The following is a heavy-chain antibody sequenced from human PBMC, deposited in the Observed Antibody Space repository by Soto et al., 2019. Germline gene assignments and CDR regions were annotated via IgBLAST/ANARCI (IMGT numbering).Heavy chain of an antibody. CDR3: AKSQRGSYLAAFDV. Sequence: EVHLLESGGALVQPGGSLRLSCTVSGISFSDYPMDWVRQAPGKGLEWVSRISGTSLSTYYADSVKGRFTISRDNSNNTLDLDMSSLRGEDTAIYYCAKSQRGSYLAAFDVWVQGTTVTVSS. D-gene: IGHD1-26*01. CDR2: ISGTSLST. J-gene: IGHJ3*01. CDR1: GISFSDYP. V-gene: IGHV3-23*01.